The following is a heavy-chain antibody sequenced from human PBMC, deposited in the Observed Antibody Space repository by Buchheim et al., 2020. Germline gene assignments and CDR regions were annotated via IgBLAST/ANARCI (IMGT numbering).Heavy chain of an antibody. CDR2: IYYSGST. J-gene: IGHJ3*02. CDR3: ARARHMVTAYDAFDI. D-gene: IGHD2-21*02. CDR1: GGSISSYY. Sequence: QVQLQESGPGLVKPSETLSLTCTVSGGSISSYYWSWIRQPPGKGLEWIGYIYYSGSTNYNPSPKSRVTISVDTSKNQFSLKLSSVTAADTAVYYCARARHMVTAYDAFDIWGQGT. V-gene: IGHV4-59*08.